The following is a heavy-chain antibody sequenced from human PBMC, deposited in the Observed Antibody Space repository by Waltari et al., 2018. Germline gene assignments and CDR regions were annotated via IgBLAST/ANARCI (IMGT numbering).Heavy chain of an antibody. V-gene: IGHV1-69*01. CDR1: GGTFSSYA. CDR3: ASLYCSSTSCYIADAFDI. D-gene: IGHD2-2*02. J-gene: IGHJ3*02. Sequence: GAEVKKPGSSVKVSCKASGGTFSSYAISWVRQAPGQGLEWMGGIIPIFGTANYAQTFQGRVTITADESTSTAYMELSSLRSEDTAVYYCASLYCSSTSCYIADAFDIWGQGTMVTVSS. CDR2: IIPIFGTA.